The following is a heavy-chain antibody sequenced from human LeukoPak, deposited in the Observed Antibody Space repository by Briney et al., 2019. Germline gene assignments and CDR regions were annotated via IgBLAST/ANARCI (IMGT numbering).Heavy chain of an antibody. D-gene: IGHD3-10*01. CDR3: TRGITGRGRFDP. V-gene: IGHV4-61*02. CDR1: GGSITSGSFY. Sequence: SETLSLTCTVSGGSITSGSFYWAWIRQSAGKGLEWIGRIYSSGITNYNPSLKSRLTMSIDTSKSQFFLNLSSLTTADTAVYYCTRGITGRGRFDPWGQGTLVTVSS. CDR2: IYSSGIT. J-gene: IGHJ5*02.